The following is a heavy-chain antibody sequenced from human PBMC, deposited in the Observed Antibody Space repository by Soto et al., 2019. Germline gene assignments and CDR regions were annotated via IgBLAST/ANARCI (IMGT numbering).Heavy chain of an antibody. Sequence: GGSLRLSCAASGFTFSSYSMNWVRQAPGKGLEWVSYISSSSSTIYYADSVKGRFTISRDNAKNSLYLQMNSLRAEDTAVYYCAREGFDGDYTTGVFDYWGQGTLVTVSS. V-gene: IGHV3-48*01. CDR3: AREGFDGDYTTGVFDY. J-gene: IGHJ4*02. D-gene: IGHD4-17*01. CDR1: GFTFSSYS. CDR2: ISSSSSTI.